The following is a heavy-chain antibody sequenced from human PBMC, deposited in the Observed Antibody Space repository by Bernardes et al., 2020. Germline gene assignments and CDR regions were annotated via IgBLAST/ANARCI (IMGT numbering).Heavy chain of an antibody. D-gene: IGHD2-2*01. J-gene: IGHJ6*02. Sequence: GGSLRLSCAASGFTFSSYAMSWVRQAPGKGLEWVSAISGSGGSTYYADSVKGRFTISRDNSKNTLYLQMNSLRAEDTAVYYCAKIDCSSTSCPYYYYGMDVWGQGTTVTVSS. CDR2: ISGSGGST. V-gene: IGHV3-23*01. CDR3: AKIDCSSTSCPYYYYGMDV. CDR1: GFTFSSYA.